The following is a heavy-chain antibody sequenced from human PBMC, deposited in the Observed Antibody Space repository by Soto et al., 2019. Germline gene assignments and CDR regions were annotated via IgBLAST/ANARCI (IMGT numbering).Heavy chain of an antibody. D-gene: IGHD5-18*01. CDR1: GGSVSSGYYD. CDR3: ARIPVDTYMINWFDP. CDR2: IYYSGST. V-gene: IGHV4-61*01. J-gene: IGHJ5*02. Sequence: XTLSRPCAVPGGSVSSGYYDWSWIRQPRGKGLEWIGYIYYSGSTNYKPSIKSRVSISLDTSKKQFSLRLTSVTAADTAVYYCARIPVDTYMINWFDPWGQGTLVTVSS.